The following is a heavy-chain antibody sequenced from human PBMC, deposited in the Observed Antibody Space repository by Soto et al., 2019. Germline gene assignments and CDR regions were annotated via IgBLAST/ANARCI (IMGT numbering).Heavy chain of an antibody. Sequence: QAQLEQSGGEVKKPGSSVKVSCKASRVAFSKFIVTWVRQAPGLGLEWVGGIIPIFGTANYAQKFQGRVTFTVDESTSTSYLEVNNLRPEYTAVYYCAKVRYSSPMGYYYGMDVWGQGATVTVSS. CDR1: RVAFSKFI. CDR2: IIPIFGTA. CDR3: AKVRYSSPMGYYYGMDV. J-gene: IGHJ6*02. D-gene: IGHD6-19*01. V-gene: IGHV1-69*01.